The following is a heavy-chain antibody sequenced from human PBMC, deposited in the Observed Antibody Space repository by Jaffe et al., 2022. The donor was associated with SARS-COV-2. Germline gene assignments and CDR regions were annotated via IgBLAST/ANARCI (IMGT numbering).Heavy chain of an antibody. CDR3: ASLLNSRDWFDP. Sequence: EVQLVESGGGLVQPGGSLRLSCAASGFTFSSYEMNWVRQAPGKGLEWVSYISSSGSTIYYADSVKGRFTISRDNAKNSLYLQMNSLRAEDTAVYYCASLLNSRDWFDPWGQGTLVTVSS. CDR1: GFTFSSYE. CDR2: ISSSGSTI. J-gene: IGHJ5*02. V-gene: IGHV3-48*03. D-gene: IGHD6-13*01.